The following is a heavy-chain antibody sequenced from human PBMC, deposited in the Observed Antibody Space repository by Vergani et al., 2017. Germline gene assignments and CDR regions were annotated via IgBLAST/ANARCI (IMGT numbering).Heavy chain of an antibody. CDR2: IYSGGST. CDR3: ARGPPIVVVPATVGAYFDY. J-gene: IGHJ4*02. Sequence: EVQLVESGGHLVQPGGSLRLSCAASGFTVSSNYMSWVRQAPGKGLEWVSVIYSGGSTDYADSVKGRFTISRDNSKNTLYLQMNSLRAEDTAVYYCARGPPIVVVPATVGAYFDYWGQGTLVTVSS. D-gene: IGHD2-2*01. CDR1: GFTVSSNY. V-gene: IGHV3-66*02.